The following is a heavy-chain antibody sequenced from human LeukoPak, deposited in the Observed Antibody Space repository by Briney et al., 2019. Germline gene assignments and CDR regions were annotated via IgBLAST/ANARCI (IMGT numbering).Heavy chain of an antibody. Sequence: ASVKVSCKASGYTFTSYGISWVRQAPGQGLEWMGWISAYNGNTNYAQKLQGRVTMPTDASTSTAYMELRSLRSDDTAVYYCAREPQWELPRSGFDYWGQGTLVTVSS. CDR3: AREPQWELPRSGFDY. D-gene: IGHD1-26*01. V-gene: IGHV1-18*01. CDR1: GYTFTSYG. J-gene: IGHJ4*02. CDR2: ISAYNGNT.